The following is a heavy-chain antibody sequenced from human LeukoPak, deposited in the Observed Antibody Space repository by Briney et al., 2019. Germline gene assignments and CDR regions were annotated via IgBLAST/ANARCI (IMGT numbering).Heavy chain of an antibody. Sequence: PGGSLRLSCAASGFTFSSYSMNWVRQAPGKGLEWVAVIWYDGSNKYYADSVKGRFTISRDNSKNTLYLQMNSLRAEDTAVYYCARDREVYCSGGSCSDFDYWGQGTLVTVSS. V-gene: IGHV3-33*08. J-gene: IGHJ4*02. D-gene: IGHD2-15*01. CDR2: IWYDGSNK. CDR1: GFTFSSYS. CDR3: ARDREVYCSGGSCSDFDY.